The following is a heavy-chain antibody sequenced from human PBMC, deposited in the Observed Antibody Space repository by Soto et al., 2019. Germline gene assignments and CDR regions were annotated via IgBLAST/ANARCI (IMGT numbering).Heavy chain of an antibody. CDR3: SILEGA. V-gene: IGHV3-72*01. J-gene: IGHJ4*02. Sequence: EVPLVESGGGLVQPGESLTLSCAVSGITFSDHYMEWVRQAPGKGLEWVARSRNKAKSYSTDFAASVKGRFTISRDESKNSLYLQMNSLKTEDTAVYYCSILEGAWGQGTLVTVSS. CDR1: GITFSDHY. CDR2: SRNKAKSYST. D-gene: IGHD1-26*01.